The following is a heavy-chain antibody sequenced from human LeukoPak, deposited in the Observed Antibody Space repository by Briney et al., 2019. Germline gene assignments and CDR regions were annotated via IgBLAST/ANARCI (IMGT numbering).Heavy chain of an antibody. CDR1: GGSISSYY. CDR2: IYTSGST. J-gene: IGHJ5*02. CDR3: ARGRCSGGSCYSAEEWFDP. D-gene: IGHD2-15*01. V-gene: IGHV4-4*07. Sequence: SETLSLTCSVSGGSISSYYWSWIRQPAGKGLEWIGRIYTSGSTNYNPSLKSRVTMSVDTSKNQFSLKLSSVTAADTAVYYCARGRCSGGSCYSAEEWFDPWGQGTLVTVSS.